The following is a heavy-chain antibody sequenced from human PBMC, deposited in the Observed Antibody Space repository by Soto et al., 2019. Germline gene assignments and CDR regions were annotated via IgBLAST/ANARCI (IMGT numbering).Heavy chain of an antibody. D-gene: IGHD5-12*01. CDR3: AREKGYISGPKNFDY. J-gene: IGHJ4*02. V-gene: IGHV4-30-4*01. CDR2: IYDSGSS. CDR1: GASISSGDYF. Sequence: SETLSLTCTVSGASISSGDYFWSWIRQSPGKGLEWIGYIYDSGSSYYNPSPKSRVTMSVDTSKNQFSMKLRSVTAAHTAVYYCAREKGYISGPKNFDYWGQGTLVTVSS.